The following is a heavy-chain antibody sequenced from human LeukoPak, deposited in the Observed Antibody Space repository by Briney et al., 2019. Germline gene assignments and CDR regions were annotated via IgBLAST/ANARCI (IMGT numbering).Heavy chain of an antibody. D-gene: IGHD2-2*01. CDR3: ARDPNCSSTSCPFDY. V-gene: IGHV1-2*02. CDR1: GYTFTGYY. CDR2: INPNSGGT. J-gene: IGHJ4*02. Sequence: SVKVSCKASGYTFTGYYMHWVRQAPGQGLEWMGWINPNSGGTNYAQKFQGRVTMTRDTSISTAYMELSRLRSDDTAVYYCARDPNCSSTSCPFDYWGQGTLVTVSS.